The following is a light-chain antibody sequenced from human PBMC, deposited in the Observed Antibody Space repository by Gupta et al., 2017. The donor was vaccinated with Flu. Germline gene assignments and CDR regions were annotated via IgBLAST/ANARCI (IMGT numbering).Light chain of an antibody. V-gene: IGKV1-33*01. J-gene: IGKJ2*01. CDR1: HDISNY. CDR3: QQYTHLPRT. CDR2: DAA. Sequence: DVQMTQSPSSLSASVGDRVTITCQASHDISNYLNWYQQKPGKAPKLLIYDAANLETGVPSRFGGSGSGTDFTFTISRLQPEDTATYFCQQYTHLPRTFGQGTKLEVK.